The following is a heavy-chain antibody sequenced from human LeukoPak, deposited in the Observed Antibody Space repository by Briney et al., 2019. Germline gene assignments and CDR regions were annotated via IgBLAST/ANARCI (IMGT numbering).Heavy chain of an antibody. Sequence: GGSLRLSCVASEFSFSTYSMTWVRQAPGKGLAWVANIKQDESEKYYVDSVKGRFTISRDNAKKSLYLQMDTLRGDDTAIYYCARAVLPDESVYRPFDYWGQGTLVTVSS. CDR2: IKQDESEK. CDR1: EFSFSTYS. CDR3: ARAVLPDESVYRPFDY. J-gene: IGHJ4*02. V-gene: IGHV3-7*01. D-gene: IGHD5/OR15-5a*01.